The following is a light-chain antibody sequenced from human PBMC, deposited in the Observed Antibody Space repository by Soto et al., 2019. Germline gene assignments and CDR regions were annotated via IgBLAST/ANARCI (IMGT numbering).Light chain of an antibody. Sequence: ETVVTQSPVTLSVSPGEGATLSCRTSQSVGYNLAWYQQKPGQAPRPLIYGACTRITGIPARFSGSGSGTECTLTITSLQSDDFAVYYCQQYGNWPEYSFGQGIKLQIK. CDR1: QSVGYN. V-gene: IGKV3-15*01. CDR3: QQYGNWPEYS. CDR2: GAC. J-gene: IGKJ2*03.